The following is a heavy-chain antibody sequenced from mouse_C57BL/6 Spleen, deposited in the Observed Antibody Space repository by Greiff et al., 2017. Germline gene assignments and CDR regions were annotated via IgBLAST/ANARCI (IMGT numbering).Heavy chain of an antibody. CDR3: ARQGYSYYDY. CDR1: GFTFSSYG. D-gene: IGHD2-12*01. CDR2: ISSGGSYT. Sequence: EVQGVESGGDLVKPGGSLKLSCAASGFTFSSYGMSWVRQTPEQRLEWVATISSGGSYTYYPDNVKGRFTISKDNAKNTPYLQMSSLKSEDTAMYYCARQGYSYYDYWGQGTTLTVSS. J-gene: IGHJ2*01. V-gene: IGHV5-6*01.